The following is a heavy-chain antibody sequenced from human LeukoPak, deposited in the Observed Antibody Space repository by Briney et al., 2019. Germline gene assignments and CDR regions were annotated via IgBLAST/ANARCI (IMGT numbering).Heavy chain of an antibody. J-gene: IGHJ4*02. Sequence: GGSLRLSCAASGFTFSSYWMSWVRQAPGKGLEWVANIKQDGSEKYYVDSVKGRFTISRDNAKNSLYLQMNSLRAEDTAVYYCARVMRDSSWASTTVVDYWGQGTLVTVSS. CDR3: ARVMRDSSWASTTVVDY. V-gene: IGHV3-7*01. CDR2: IKQDGSEK. CDR1: GFTFSSYW. D-gene: IGHD3-22*01.